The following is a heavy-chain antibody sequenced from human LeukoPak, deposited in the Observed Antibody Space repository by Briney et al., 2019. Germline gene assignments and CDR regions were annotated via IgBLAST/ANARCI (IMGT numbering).Heavy chain of an antibody. CDR3: ARALRITMVRGVTSRGTRKPYYMDV. J-gene: IGHJ6*03. D-gene: IGHD3-10*01. V-gene: IGHV4-34*01. CDR2: INHSGST. Sequence: SETLSLTCAVYGGSFSGYYWSWIRQPPGKGLGWIGEINHSGSTNYNPSLKSRVTISVDTSKNQFSLKLSSVTAADTAVYYCARALRITMVRGVTSRGTRKPYYMDVWGKGTTVTVSS. CDR1: GGSFSGYY.